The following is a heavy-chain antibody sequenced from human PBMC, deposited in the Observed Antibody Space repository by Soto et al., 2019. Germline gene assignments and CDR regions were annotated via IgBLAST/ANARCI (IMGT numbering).Heavy chain of an antibody. V-gene: IGHV1-69*01. CDR2: IIPMFGTP. J-gene: IGHJ4*02. D-gene: IGHD3-10*01. CDR3: ARDAKGETSPFDY. CDR1: GGSFNGYA. Sequence: QVQLVQSGAEVRKPGSSVKVSCKASGGSFNGYAISWVRQAPGQGLEWMGGIIPMFGTPSHAQWFKGRVTLAADESTSIVYMEVSCQGSDDTAVYYCARDAKGETSPFDYWGQGTLVTVSS.